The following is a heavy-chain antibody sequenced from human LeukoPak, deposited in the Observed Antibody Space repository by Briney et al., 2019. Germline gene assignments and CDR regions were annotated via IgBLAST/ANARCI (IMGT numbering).Heavy chain of an antibody. D-gene: IGHD4-17*01. Sequence: GGSLRLSCAASGFTFSSYSMNWVRQAPGKGLEWVSVIYSGGSTYYADSVKGRFTISRDNSKNTLYLQITSLRAEDTAVYYCASNYGDSEYFQHWGQGTLVTVSS. CDR1: GFTFSSYS. J-gene: IGHJ1*01. V-gene: IGHV3-53*01. CDR3: ASNYGDSEYFQH. CDR2: IYSGGST.